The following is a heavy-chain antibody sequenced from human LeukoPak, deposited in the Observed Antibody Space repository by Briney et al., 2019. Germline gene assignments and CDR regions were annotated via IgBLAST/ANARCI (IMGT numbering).Heavy chain of an antibody. Sequence: GGSLRLSCAASGFTFSGSAMHWVRQASGKGLEWVGRIRSKANSYATAYTASLKGRFTISRDDSKNTAYLQMNSLKTEDTAVYYCTRQGDYGDYRSEFGWGQGTLSPSPQ. D-gene: IGHD4-17*01. J-gene: IGHJ4*02. CDR1: GFTFSGSA. CDR2: IRSKANSYAT. V-gene: IGHV3-73*01. CDR3: TRQGDYGDYRSEFG.